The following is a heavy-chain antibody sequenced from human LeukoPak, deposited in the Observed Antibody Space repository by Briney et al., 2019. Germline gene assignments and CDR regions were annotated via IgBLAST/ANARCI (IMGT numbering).Heavy chain of an antibody. D-gene: IGHD1-1*01. J-gene: IGHJ5*02. CDR1: GGTFSSYA. V-gene: IGHV1-69*13. CDR2: IIPIFGTA. Sequence: SVKVSCKASGGTFSSYAISWVRQAPGQGLEWMGGIIPIFGTANYAQKFQGRVTITSDESTSTAYMELSSLRSEDTAVYYCARDGLERRWGGYNWFDPWGQETLVTVSS. CDR3: ARDGLERRWGGYNWFDP.